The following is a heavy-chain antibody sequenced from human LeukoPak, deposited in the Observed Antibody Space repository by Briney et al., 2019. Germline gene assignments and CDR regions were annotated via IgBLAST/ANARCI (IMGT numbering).Heavy chain of an antibody. CDR1: GFTFSSYA. CDR3: ARGRYYYDGSGRLNAFDI. CDR2: ISYDGSNK. V-gene: IGHV3-30*04. Sequence: GGSLRLSCAASGFTFSSYAMHWVRQAPGKGLEWVAVISYDGSNKYYADSVKGRFTISRDNSKNTLYLQMNSLRAEDTAVYYCARGRYYYDGSGRLNAFDIWGQGTMVTVSS. J-gene: IGHJ3*02. D-gene: IGHD3-22*01.